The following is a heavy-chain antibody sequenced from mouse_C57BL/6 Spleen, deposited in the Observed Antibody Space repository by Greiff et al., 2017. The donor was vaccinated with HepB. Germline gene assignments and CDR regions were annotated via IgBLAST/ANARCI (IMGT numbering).Heavy chain of an antibody. CDR1: GYAFSSSW. D-gene: IGHD2-2*01. CDR3: ARNYGYDDY. V-gene: IGHV1-82*01. J-gene: IGHJ2*01. CDR2: IYPGDGDT. Sequence: RVESGASVKISCKASGYAFSSSWMNWVKQRPGKGLEWIGRIYPGDGDTNYNGKFKGKATLTADKSSSTAYMQLSSLTSEDSAVYFCARNYGYDDYWGQGTTLTVSS.